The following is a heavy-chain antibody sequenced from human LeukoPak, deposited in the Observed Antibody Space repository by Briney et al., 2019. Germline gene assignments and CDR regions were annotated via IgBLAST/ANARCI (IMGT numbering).Heavy chain of an antibody. Sequence: GGSLRLSCAASGFTFNDYAMTWVRQAPGKGLEWVSGITGGSGNRDYGDSVKGRFTISRDNSKSTLFLQMSGLRVEDTAVYYCARDRGWQQFDYWGQGTLVTVSS. D-gene: IGHD5-24*01. CDR1: GFTFNDYA. CDR2: ITGGSGNR. V-gene: IGHV3-23*01. J-gene: IGHJ4*02. CDR3: ARDRGWQQFDY.